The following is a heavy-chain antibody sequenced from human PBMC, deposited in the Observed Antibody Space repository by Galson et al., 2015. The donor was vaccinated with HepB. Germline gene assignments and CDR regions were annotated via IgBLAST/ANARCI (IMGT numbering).Heavy chain of an antibody. J-gene: IGHJ3*02. D-gene: IGHD6-13*01. CDR1: GLTVRDYH. V-gene: IGHV3-53*01. CDR2: IYSNGTA. Sequence: SLRLSCAVSGLTVRDYHMTWVRQSPGKGLEWVSLIYSNGTAYYADSVKGRFTISRDDSENTLYLHMTSLRAGDTAVYYCSRVGAYSGTWPPFDAFDIWGQGTLVTVS. CDR3: SRVGAYSGTWPPFDAFDI.